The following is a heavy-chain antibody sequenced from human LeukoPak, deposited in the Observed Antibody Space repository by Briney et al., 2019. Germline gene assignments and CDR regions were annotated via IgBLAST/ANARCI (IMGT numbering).Heavy chain of an antibody. D-gene: IGHD1-14*01. CDR2: INHSGST. Sequence: SETLSLTCAVYGGSFSGYYWSWIRRPPGKGLEWIGEINHSGSTNYNPSLKSRVTISVDTSKNQFSLKLSSVTAADTAVYYCAREGRTDKDLDYWGQGTLVTVSS. CDR1: GGSFSGYY. CDR3: AREGRTDKDLDY. J-gene: IGHJ4*02. V-gene: IGHV4-34*01.